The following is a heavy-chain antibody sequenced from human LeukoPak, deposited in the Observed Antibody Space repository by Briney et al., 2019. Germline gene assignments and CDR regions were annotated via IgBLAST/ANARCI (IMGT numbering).Heavy chain of an antibody. Sequence: ASVTVSCKASGYTFTSYGISWVRQAPGQGLEWMGWISAYNGNTNYAQKLQGRVTMTTDTSTSTAYMELRSLRSDDTAVYYCARVRCSSTSCYSWFDPWGQGTLVTVSS. J-gene: IGHJ5*02. CDR2: ISAYNGNT. D-gene: IGHD2-2*01. CDR1: GYTFTSYG. V-gene: IGHV1-18*01. CDR3: ARVRCSSTSCYSWFDP.